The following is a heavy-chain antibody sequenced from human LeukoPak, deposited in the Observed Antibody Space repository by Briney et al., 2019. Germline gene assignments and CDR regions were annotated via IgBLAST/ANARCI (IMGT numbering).Heavy chain of an antibody. J-gene: IGHJ5*02. D-gene: IGHD3-16*01. CDR2: TYTDGTT. CDR1: GDSISRGNYY. Sequence: SETLSLTCTVSGDSISRGNYYWSWIRQPAGKGLEWIGRTYTDGTTNYKPSHIAGATSYNPSPKSRVTISVDTSKNQFSLKLESVTASDTAVYYCAGDWGPWRNWFDPWGQGILVTVSS. CDR3: AGDWGPWRNWFDP. V-gene: IGHV4-61*02.